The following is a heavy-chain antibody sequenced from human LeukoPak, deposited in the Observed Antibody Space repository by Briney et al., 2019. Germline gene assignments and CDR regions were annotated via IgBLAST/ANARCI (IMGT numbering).Heavy chain of an antibody. V-gene: IGHV5-51*01. D-gene: IGHD1-26*01. CDR1: GYSFTSYW. CDR3: ARRSDFGRISGSYYYYMDV. CDR2: IYPGDSDT. J-gene: IGHJ6*03. Sequence: GESLKISCKGSGYSFTSYWIGWVRQMPGKGLEWMGIIYPGDSDTRYSPSFQGQVTISADKSISTAYLQWSSLKASDTAMYYCARRSDFGRISGSYYYYMDVWGKGTTVTVSS.